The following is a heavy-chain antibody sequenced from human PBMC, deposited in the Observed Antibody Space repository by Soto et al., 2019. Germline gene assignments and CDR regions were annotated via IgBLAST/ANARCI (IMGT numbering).Heavy chain of an antibody. V-gene: IGHV1-69*08. Sequence: QVQLVQSGAEVKKPGSSVKVSCKASGGTFSSYTISWVRQAPGQGLEWMGRIIPILGIANYAQKFQGRVTITADKSTSTAYMGLSSLRSEDTAVYYCARDAWDSSGLSGMDVWGQGTTVTVSS. CDR3: ARDAWDSSGLSGMDV. J-gene: IGHJ6*02. CDR1: GGTFSSYT. D-gene: IGHD6-19*01. CDR2: IIPILGIA.